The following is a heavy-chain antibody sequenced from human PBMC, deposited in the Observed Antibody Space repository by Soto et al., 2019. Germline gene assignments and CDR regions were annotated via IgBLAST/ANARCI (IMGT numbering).Heavy chain of an antibody. CDR3: ALYDADSGSNKPDP. J-gene: IGHJ5*02. V-gene: IGHV4-61*01. CDR1: GGSVSSRSHF. Sequence: QVQLQESGPGVVKPSDTLSVTCTVSGGSVSSRSHFWSWIRQPPGGGLQWIGYIYYTGNTNYSPPLKTRATLSVDTSRNQCSLRLTSVTAADTAIYYCALYDADSGSNKPDPLGQGTLVTVSS. D-gene: IGHD5-12*01. CDR2: IYYTGNT.